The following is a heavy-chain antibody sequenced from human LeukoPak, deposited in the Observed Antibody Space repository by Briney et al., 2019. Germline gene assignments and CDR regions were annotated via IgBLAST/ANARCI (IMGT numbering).Heavy chain of an antibody. D-gene: IGHD2-2*01. Sequence: ASVTVSCMASGYTFTAYYMHWVRQAPGQGLEWMGWINPNSGGTNYAQKFQGRVTMTRDTSISTANMELSRLRSDDTAVYYCARDHLVVPGGYEDHYYGMDVWGQGTSVTVSS. V-gene: IGHV1-2*02. CDR3: ARDHLVVPGGYEDHYYGMDV. CDR1: GYTFTAYY. CDR2: INPNSGGT. J-gene: IGHJ6*02.